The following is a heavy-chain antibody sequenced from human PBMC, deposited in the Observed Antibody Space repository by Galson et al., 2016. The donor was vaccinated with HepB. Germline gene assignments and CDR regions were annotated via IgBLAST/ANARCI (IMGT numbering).Heavy chain of an antibody. J-gene: IGHJ3*02. CDR2: IRSKTNTYAT. V-gene: IGHV3-73*01. D-gene: IGHD6-13*01. Sequence: SLRLSCAASGFTFSASALHWVRQASGKGLEWLGRIRSKTNTYATLYAASLKGRFTISRDDSKNMAYLHMSRLKTEDTAIYYCASPAPGIDELFDIWGQGTMVTVSS. CDR1: GFTFSASA. CDR3: ASPAPGIDELFDI.